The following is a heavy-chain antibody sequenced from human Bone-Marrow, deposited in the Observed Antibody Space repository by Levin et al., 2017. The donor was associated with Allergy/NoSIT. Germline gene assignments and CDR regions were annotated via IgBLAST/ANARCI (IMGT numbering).Heavy chain of an antibody. V-gene: IGHV3-23*01. D-gene: IGHD2-15*01. CDR2: ITGSGGST. CDR3: AKDWTVVVAITNYFAD. J-gene: IGHJ4*02. Sequence: GGSLRLSCTASGFTFSNYAMSWVRQAPGKGLEWVSAITGSGGSTYYADSVKGRFTISRDNSKNTLDLQMNSLRAEDTAVYYCAKDWTVVVAITNYFADWGQGALVTVSS. CDR1: GFTFSNYA.